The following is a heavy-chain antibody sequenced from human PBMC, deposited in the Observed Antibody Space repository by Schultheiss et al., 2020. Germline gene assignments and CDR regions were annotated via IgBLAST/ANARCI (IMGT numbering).Heavy chain of an antibody. Sequence: GESLKISCAASGFTFDDYGMSWVRQAPGKGLEWVSGINWNGGSTGYADSVKGRFTISRDNAKNSLYLQMNSLRAEDTALYHCARVKYCSGGSCYSGGFDYWGQGTLVTVSS. D-gene: IGHD2-15*01. J-gene: IGHJ4*02. V-gene: IGHV3-20*01. CDR2: INWNGGST. CDR3: ARVKYCSGGSCYSGGFDY. CDR1: GFTFDDYG.